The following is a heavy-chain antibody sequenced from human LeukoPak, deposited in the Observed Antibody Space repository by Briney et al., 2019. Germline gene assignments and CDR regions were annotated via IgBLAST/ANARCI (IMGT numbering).Heavy chain of an antibody. D-gene: IGHD5-18*01. J-gene: IGHJ4*02. CDR3: AKEPGYSYGYFDY. CDR1: GFTFSSYA. V-gene: IGHV3-23*01. CDR2: ISGSGGSS. Sequence: GGSLRLSCAASGFTFSSYAMSWVRQAPGKGLGWVSTISGSGGSSYYADSVKGRFTISRDNSKNTLYLQMNNLRAEDTAVYYCAKEPGYSYGYFDYWGQGILVTVSS.